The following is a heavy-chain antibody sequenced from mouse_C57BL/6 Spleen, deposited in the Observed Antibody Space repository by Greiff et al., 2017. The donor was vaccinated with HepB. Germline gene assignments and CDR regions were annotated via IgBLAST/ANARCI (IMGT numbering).Heavy chain of an antibody. CDR1: GYTFTSYW. J-gene: IGHJ2*01. CDR2: IYPGSGST. CDR3: ARTGDGYLYFDY. Sequence: VQLQQSGAELVKPGASVKMSCKASGYTFTSYWITWVKQRPGQGLEWIGDIYPGSGSTNYNEKFKSKATLTVDTSSSTAYMQLSSLTSEDSAVYYCARTGDGYLYFDYWGQGTTLTVSS. V-gene: IGHV1-55*01. D-gene: IGHD2-3*01.